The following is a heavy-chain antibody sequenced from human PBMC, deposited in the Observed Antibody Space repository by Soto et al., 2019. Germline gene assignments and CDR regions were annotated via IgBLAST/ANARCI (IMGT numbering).Heavy chain of an antibody. CDR3: AHRVPYNSYWDXXWFDP. D-gene: IGHD1-20*01. V-gene: IGHV2-5*02. J-gene: IGHJ5*02. CDR1: GFSLTSSGVG. Sequence: QITLKESGPTLLEPTQTLTLTCSFSGFSLTSSGVGVGWLRQAPGKALECLGIIYWDGDRRYNPSLRQRLTITKDTSKNQVVLTMTYMEPVDTATYXCAHRVPYNSYWDXXWFDPWGQGTLVTVS. CDR2: IYWDGDR.